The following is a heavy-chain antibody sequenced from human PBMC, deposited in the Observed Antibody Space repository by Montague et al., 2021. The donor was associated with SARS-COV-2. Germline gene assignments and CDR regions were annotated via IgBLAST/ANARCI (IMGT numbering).Heavy chain of an antibody. CDR3: AADTAPSYYYYYGMDV. D-gene: IGHD5-18*01. CDR2: ISSSSSHI. Sequence: SLRLSCAASGFTFSSYRMNWVRQAPGKGLEWVSSISSSSSHIYYADSVKGRFTISRDNAKNSLYLQMNSLRAEDTAVYYCAADTAPSYYYYYGMDVWGQGTTVTVSS. J-gene: IGHJ6*02. CDR1: GFTFSSYR. V-gene: IGHV3-21*01.